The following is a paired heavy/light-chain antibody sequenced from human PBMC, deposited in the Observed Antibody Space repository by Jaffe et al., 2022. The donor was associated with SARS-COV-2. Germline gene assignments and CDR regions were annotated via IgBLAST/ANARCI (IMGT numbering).Heavy chain of an antibody. V-gene: IGHV1-2*04. CDR1: GYTFTGYY. CDR2: INPNSGGT. CDR3: ARDFGDIVVVPAAIPTFWESYGMDV. J-gene: IGHJ6*02. Sequence: QVQLVQSGAEVKKPGASVKVSCKASGYTFTGYYMHWVRQAPGQGLEWMGWINPNSGGTNYAQKFQGWVTMTRDTSISTAYMELSRLRSDDTAVYYCARDFGDIVVVPAAIPTFWESYGMDVWGQGTTVTVSS. D-gene: IGHD2-2*02.
Light chain of an antibody. J-gene: IGKJ2*01. V-gene: IGKV1-9*01. CDR3: QSPGT. Sequence: DIQLTQSPSFLSASVGDRVTITCRASQGISSYLAWYQQKPGKAPKLLIYAASTLQSGVPSRFSGSGSGTEFTLTISSLQPEDFATYYCQSPGTFGQGTKLEIK. CDR2: AAS. CDR1: QGISSY.